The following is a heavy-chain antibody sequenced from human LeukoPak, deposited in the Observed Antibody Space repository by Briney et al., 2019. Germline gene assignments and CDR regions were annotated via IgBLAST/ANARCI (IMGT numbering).Heavy chain of an antibody. CDR1: GYTFTSYY. CDR3: ARDSGIAVAGTSFDY. V-gene: IGHV1-2*02. D-gene: IGHD6-19*01. Sequence: SVKVSCKASGYTFTSYYMHWVRQAPGQRLEWMGWINPNSGGTNYAQKFQGRVTMTRDTSISTAYMELSRLRSDDTAVYYCARDSGIAVAGTSFDYWGQGTLVTVSS. CDR2: INPNSGGT. J-gene: IGHJ4*02.